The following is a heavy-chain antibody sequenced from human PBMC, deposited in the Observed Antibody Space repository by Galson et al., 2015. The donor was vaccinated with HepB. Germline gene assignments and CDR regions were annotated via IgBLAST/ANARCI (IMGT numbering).Heavy chain of an antibody. CDR3: SRGNYGSGGVPY. Sequence: CAISGDSVSSTSSTWVWVRQSPSRGLEWLGRTYYRSKWYNDYAASVKGRITINTDTSKNQFSLELNSVTPEDTAVYYCSRGNYGSGGVPYWGQGALVTVSS. V-gene: IGHV6-1*01. D-gene: IGHD6-25*01. J-gene: IGHJ4*02. CDR1: GDSVSSTSST. CDR2: TYYRSKWYN.